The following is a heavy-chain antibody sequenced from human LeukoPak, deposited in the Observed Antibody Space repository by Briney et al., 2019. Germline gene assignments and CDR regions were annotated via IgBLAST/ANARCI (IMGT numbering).Heavy chain of an antibody. Sequence: GGSLRLTCAASGFTFSSYDMHWVRQVTGEGLEWVASIGTQADTTYPGSVKGRFTISRENDKNSVYLQMNSLRDGDTAVYYCARGHYFDSSGYPDYWGQGTLVTVSS. J-gene: IGHJ4*02. CDR1: GFTFSSYD. V-gene: IGHV3-13*01. D-gene: IGHD3-22*01. CDR3: ARGHYFDSSGYPDY. CDR2: IGTQADT.